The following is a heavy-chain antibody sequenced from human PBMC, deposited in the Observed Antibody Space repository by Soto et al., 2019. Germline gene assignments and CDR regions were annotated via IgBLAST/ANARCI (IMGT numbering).Heavy chain of an antibody. CDR1: GGTFSSYA. CDR3: ARGEARRHVVVVSESPYGMDV. V-gene: IGHV1-69*06. J-gene: IGHJ6*02. Sequence: QVQLVQSGAEVKKPGASVKVSCKASGGTFSSYAISWVRQAPGQGLQWMGGIIPISGTANYAQKCQGRVRFRADKSTSAAYMELSSLESEDTAVYYCARGEARRHVVVVSESPYGMDVWGQGTTVTVSS. CDR2: IIPISGTA. D-gene: IGHD2-21*01.